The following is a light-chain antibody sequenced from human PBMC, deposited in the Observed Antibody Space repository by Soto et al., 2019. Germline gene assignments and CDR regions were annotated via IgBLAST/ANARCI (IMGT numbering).Light chain of an antibody. CDR1: QSVSSSY. CDR2: GAS. Sequence: EIVLTQSPGTLSLSPGERATISCRASQSVSSSYLAWHQQKPGQAPRLLIYGASSRATGIPDRFSGSGSGTDFTLTISRLESEDFAVYYCQQYGSSPWTFGQGTKVEIK. CDR3: QQYGSSPWT. V-gene: IGKV3-20*01. J-gene: IGKJ1*01.